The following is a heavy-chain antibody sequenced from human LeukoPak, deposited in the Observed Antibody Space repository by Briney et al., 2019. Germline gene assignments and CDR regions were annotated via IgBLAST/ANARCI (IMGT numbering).Heavy chain of an antibody. J-gene: IGHJ5*02. V-gene: IGHV4-59*01. CDR1: GGSISSYY. D-gene: IGHD2-21*02. CDR2: IYYSGST. CDR3: ARDFPYATAGWFDP. Sequence: PSETLSLTCTVSGGSISSYYWSWIRQPPGKGLEWIGYIYYSGSTNYNPSLKSRVTISVDTSKNQFSLKLSSVTAADTAVYYCARDFPYATAGWFDPWGQGTLVTVSS.